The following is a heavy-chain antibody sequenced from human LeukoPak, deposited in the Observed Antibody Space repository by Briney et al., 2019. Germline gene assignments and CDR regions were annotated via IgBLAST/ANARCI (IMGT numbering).Heavy chain of an antibody. V-gene: IGHV4-34*01. Sequence: SETLSLTCAVYGGSFSGYYWSWIRQPPGKGLEWIGEINHSGSTNYNPSLKSRVTISVDTSKNQFSLKLSSVTAADTAVYYCASGPLVGATRYYYYMDVWGKGTTVTVSS. J-gene: IGHJ6*03. CDR2: INHSGST. CDR1: GGSFSGYY. D-gene: IGHD1-26*01. CDR3: ASGPLVGATRYYYYMDV.